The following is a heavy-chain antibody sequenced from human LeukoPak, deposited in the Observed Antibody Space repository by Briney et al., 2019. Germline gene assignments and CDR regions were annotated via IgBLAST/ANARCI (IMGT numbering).Heavy chain of an antibody. D-gene: IGHD3-10*01. CDR2: IYPGDTDT. CDR3: ARLSGGGLLDVEDSFDY. V-gene: IGHV5-51*01. Sequence: GESLKISCKGSGYRFTSYWIGWVRQMPGKGLEWMGIIYPGDTDTRYSPSFQGQVTISADKSNSTAYPQWSSLKASDTAMYYCARLSGGGLLDVEDSFDYWGQGTLVTVSS. J-gene: IGHJ4*02. CDR1: GYRFTSYW.